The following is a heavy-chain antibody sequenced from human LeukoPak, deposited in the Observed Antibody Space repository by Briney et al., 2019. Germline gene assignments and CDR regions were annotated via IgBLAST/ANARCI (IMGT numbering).Heavy chain of an antibody. V-gene: IGHV3-7*01. CDR1: GFTFSTYW. CDR2: INQDGSAT. D-gene: IGHD1-26*01. CDR3: AIAAGWEQAY. J-gene: IGHJ4*02. Sequence: GGSLRLSCAASGFTFSTYWMSWVRQAPGKGLEWVANINQDGSATNYVDSAKGRFVVSRDNAKNSVFLQMSSLRAEDTAVYYCAIAAGWEQAYWGQGTLVTVSS.